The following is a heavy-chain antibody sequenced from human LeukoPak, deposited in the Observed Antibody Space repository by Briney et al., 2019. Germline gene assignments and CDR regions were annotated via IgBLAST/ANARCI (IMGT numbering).Heavy chain of an antibody. CDR1: GFTFSSYE. CDR2: LSSSGSTI. J-gene: IGHJ6*02. D-gene: IGHD3-3*01. V-gene: IGHV3-48*03. Sequence: GGALRLSCAASGFTFSSYEMNWVRQAPGKGLEWVSYLSSSGSTIYYADSVKGRFTISRDNAKNSLYLQMNSLRAEDTAVYYCARAKKKGYFGVAEWPYGMDVWGQGTTVTVSS. CDR3: ARAKKKGYFGVAEWPYGMDV.